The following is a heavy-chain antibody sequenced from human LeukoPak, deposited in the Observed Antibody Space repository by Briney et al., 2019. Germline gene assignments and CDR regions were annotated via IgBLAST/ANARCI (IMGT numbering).Heavy chain of an antibody. J-gene: IGHJ5*02. V-gene: IGHV3-48*04. CDR1: GFTFSSYT. CDR3: ARGGAAAGVNWFDP. D-gene: IGHD6-13*01. CDR2: IRGRNSST. Sequence: AGGSLRLSCAASGFTFSSYTMNWVRQAPGKGLGWVSYIRGRNSSTYYADSVKGRFTISRDNAKNSLYPQMNSLTAEDTAVYYCARGGAAAGVNWFDPWGQGTLVTVSS.